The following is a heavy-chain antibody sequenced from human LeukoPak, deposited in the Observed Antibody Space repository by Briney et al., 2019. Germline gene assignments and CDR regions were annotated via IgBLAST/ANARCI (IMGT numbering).Heavy chain of an antibody. CDR3: ARGYCSSTSCYMDV. Sequence: ASVKVSCKASGYTFSSYAIHWVRQAPGQRPEWMGWINAGKGNTKYSQKFQGRVTITGDTSASTAYMELSSLRSEDTAVYYCARGYCSSTSCYMDVWGQGTTVTISS. J-gene: IGHJ6*01. V-gene: IGHV1-3*01. D-gene: IGHD2-2*01. CDR2: INAGKGNT. CDR1: GYTFSSYA.